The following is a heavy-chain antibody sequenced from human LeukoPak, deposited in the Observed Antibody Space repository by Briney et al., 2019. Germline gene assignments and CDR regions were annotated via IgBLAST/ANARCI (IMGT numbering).Heavy chain of an antibody. J-gene: IGHJ4*02. CDR2: INRNGDST. CDR3: ARGFRNGPFDC. D-gene: IGHD2-8*01. V-gene: IGHV3-20*04. Sequence: GGSLRLSCEASGFTFDDYGMRWVRQLPGKGLEWVSGINRNGDSTDYAGSVKGRFTISRDNAKNSHFLQMNSLRVEDTALYYCARGFRNGPFDCWGQGTLVTVSS. CDR1: GFTFDDYG.